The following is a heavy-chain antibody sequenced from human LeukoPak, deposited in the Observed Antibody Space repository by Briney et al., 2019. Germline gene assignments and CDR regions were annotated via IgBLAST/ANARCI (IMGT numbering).Heavy chain of an antibody. CDR1: GFTVSSNY. J-gene: IGHJ4*02. D-gene: IGHD5-12*01. Sequence: GGSLRLSCAASGFTVSSNYMSWVRQAPGKGLEWVSVIYSGGSTYYADSVKGRFTISRDNSKNTLYLQMNSLRAEDTAVYYCSGYDYSGFPAAGYWGQGTLGTVSS. CDR2: IYSGGST. V-gene: IGHV3-53*01. CDR3: SGYDYSGFPAAGY.